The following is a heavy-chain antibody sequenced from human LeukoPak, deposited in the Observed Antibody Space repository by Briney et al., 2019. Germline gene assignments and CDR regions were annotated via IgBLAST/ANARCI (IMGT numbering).Heavy chain of an antibody. CDR1: GFTISHYP. J-gene: IGHJ4*02. D-gene: IGHD4-23*01. V-gene: IGHV3-64*02. Sequence: GGSLRLSCVASGFTISHYPMHWVXQAPGXXXXYVSAISDNGGDTYYADSVKGRATISRDNSKNTVYLQMGSLTAEDMAVYFCARELYGGNDYWGQGTLVTVSS. CDR2: ISDNGGDT. CDR3: ARELYGGNDY.